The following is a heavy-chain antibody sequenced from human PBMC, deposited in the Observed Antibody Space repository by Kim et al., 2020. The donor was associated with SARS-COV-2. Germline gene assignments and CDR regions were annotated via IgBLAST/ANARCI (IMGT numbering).Heavy chain of an antibody. CDR3: ARVSGSGSWTFDY. D-gene: IGHD3-10*01. V-gene: IGHV4-59*01. J-gene: IGHJ4*02. Sequence: YNPSLKSRVTISVDTSKNQFSLKLSSLTAADTAVYYCARVSGSGSWTFDYWGQGTLVTVSS.